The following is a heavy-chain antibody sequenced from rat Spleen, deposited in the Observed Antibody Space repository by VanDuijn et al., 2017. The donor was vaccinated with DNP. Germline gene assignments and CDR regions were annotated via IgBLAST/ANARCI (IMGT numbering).Heavy chain of an antibody. V-gene: IGHV1-43*01. Sequence: QVQLRQSGAEPAKPGSSVKISCKASGYTFTTYYISWIKQTTGQDREYIGYINTGSGGTNYNEKFKGKATLTVDKSSSTAFMQLSSLTPDDSAVYYCARGVYYYSATYWYFDFWGPGTMVTVSS. CDR2: INTGSGGT. CDR1: GYTFTTYY. CDR3: ARGVYYYSATYWYFDF. J-gene: IGHJ1*01. D-gene: IGHD1-1*01.